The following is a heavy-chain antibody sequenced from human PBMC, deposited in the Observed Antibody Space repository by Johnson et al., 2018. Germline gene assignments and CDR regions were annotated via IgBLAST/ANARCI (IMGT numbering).Heavy chain of an antibody. CDR1: GFTFRSYG. CDR3: ARVSGSCGYYSSAFDI. D-gene: IGHD3-22*01. Sequence: QVQLVESGGGVVQPGRSLRLSCAASGFTFRSYGMHWVRQAPGKGLEWVAIIWYDGSNKYYADSVKGRFTISRENSKNTLSLQMNGLRAEDTAVYYCARVSGSCGYYSSAFDIWGQETMVTVSS. V-gene: IGHV3-33*01. J-gene: IGHJ3*02. CDR2: IWYDGSNK.